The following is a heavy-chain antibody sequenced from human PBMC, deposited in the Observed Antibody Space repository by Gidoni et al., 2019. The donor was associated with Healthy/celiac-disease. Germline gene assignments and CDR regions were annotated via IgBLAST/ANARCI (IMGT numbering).Heavy chain of an antibody. J-gene: IGHJ5*02. CDR2: INQSGST. CDR1: GGSFSGYY. Sequence: QVQLQQWGAGLLTHSETLSLTCAVYGGSFSGYYWSSIRQPQGKGLEWIGEINQSGSTNYNPSLKGRVPRSVDTSKTQFSLKLSSVTAADTAVYYCARGPTSGWYLINWFDPWGQGTLVTVSS. V-gene: IGHV4-34*01. CDR3: ARGPTSGWYLINWFDP. D-gene: IGHD6-19*01.